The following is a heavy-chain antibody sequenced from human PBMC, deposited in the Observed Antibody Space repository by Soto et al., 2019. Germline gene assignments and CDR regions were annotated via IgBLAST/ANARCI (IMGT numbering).Heavy chain of an antibody. CDR2: MSHSGGT. CDR1: GGFVTSGSYY. J-gene: IGHJ3*02. Sequence: QVQLQQWGAGLLKPSETLSLTCAVYGGFVTSGSYYWSWIRQPPGKGLEWIGEMSHSGGTRFNPSLKSRVTIPVDTSKNQFTLKMTSVTAAGTALYYCARVERGTATTVVDAFDIWGPGTMVTVSS. V-gene: IGHV4-34*01. D-gene: IGHD1-1*01. CDR3: ARVERGTATTVVDAFDI.